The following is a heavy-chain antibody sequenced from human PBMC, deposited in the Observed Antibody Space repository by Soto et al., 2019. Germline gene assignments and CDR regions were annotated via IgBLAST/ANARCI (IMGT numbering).Heavy chain of an antibody. Sequence: SETLSLTCIVSGDSVTTKNYYWNWIRQPPGRGLEWIGCLYDTGSTNYNPSLKSRVTISVDTSKNQFSLKLSSVTAADTAVYYCARRAAAGNQLFDYWGQGTRVTVSS. CDR2: LYDTGST. D-gene: IGHD6-13*01. J-gene: IGHJ4*02. CDR3: ARRAAAGNQLFDY. V-gene: IGHV4-61*01. CDR1: GDSVTTKNYY.